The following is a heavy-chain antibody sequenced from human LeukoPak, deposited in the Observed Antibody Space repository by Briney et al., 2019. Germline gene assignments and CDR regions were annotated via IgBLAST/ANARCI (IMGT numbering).Heavy chain of an antibody. J-gene: IGHJ4*02. Sequence: ASVKVSCKASGGTFSSYGINWVRQAPGQGLEWMGGITPMFRTSNYAQKFQGRVTITTDESASTTYMELSSLGSEDTAVYYCARGRLGYCSNSGCSFDYWGKGTLVTVSS. CDR2: ITPMFRTS. CDR3: ARGRLGYCSNSGCSFDY. V-gene: IGHV1-69*05. CDR1: GGTFSSYG. D-gene: IGHD2-2*01.